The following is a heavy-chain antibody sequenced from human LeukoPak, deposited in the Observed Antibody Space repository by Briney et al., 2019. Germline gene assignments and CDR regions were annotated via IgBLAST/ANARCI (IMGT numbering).Heavy chain of an antibody. CDR2: ITASGGST. J-gene: IGHJ4*02. Sequence: PGGSLRLSCAVSAFTFSSYAMTWVRQTPGKGLEWVSAITASGGSTYYADSVKGRFTISRDNSKNTLYLQVNSLRAEDTAVYYCAKVPYGDYYFENWGQGTLVTVSS. CDR3: AKVPYGDYYFEN. D-gene: IGHD4-17*01. V-gene: IGHV3-23*01. CDR1: AFTFSSYA.